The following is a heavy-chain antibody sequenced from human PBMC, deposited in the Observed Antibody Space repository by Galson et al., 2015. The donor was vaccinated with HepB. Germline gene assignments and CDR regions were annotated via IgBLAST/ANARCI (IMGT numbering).Heavy chain of an antibody. V-gene: IGHV3-30*18. J-gene: IGHJ4*02. CDR2: ISYDGSNK. CDR1: GFTFSSYG. CDR3: AKGKGYSYGSQVDY. D-gene: IGHD5-18*01. Sequence: SLRLSCAASGFTFSSYGMHWVRQAPGKGLERVAVISYDGSNKYYADSVKGRFTISRDNSKNTLYLQMNSLRAEDTAVYYCAKGKGYSYGSQVDYWGQGTLVTVSS.